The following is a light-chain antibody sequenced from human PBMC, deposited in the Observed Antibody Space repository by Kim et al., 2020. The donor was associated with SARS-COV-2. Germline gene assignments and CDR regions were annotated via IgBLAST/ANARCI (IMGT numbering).Light chain of an antibody. CDR2: GEN. V-gene: IGLV3-19*01. CDR3: NSRDSSGNHLV. CDR1: SLRSFY. Sequence: ALGQTVRITCQGASLRSFYASWYQQKPGQAPVLVMYGENNRPSGIPDRFSGSSSGNTASLTITGAQAEDEADYYCNSRDSSGNHLVFGGGTQLTVL. J-gene: IGLJ3*02.